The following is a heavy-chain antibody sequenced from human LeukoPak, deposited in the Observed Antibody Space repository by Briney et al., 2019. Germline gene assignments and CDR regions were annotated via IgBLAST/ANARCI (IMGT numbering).Heavy chain of an antibody. CDR2: IYYSGST. CDR3: ARHVISGGGIRYFDY. J-gene: IGHJ4*02. V-gene: IGHV4-39*01. Sequence: SGTLSLTCTVSGGSINNNDFYWGWIRQPPGKGLEWIGTIYYSGSTYYKSSLKSRVTISVDTSKNQFSLKLSSVTAADTTVYYCARHVISGGGIRYFDYWGQGTLVTVSS. CDR1: GGSINNNDFY. D-gene: IGHD3-16*01.